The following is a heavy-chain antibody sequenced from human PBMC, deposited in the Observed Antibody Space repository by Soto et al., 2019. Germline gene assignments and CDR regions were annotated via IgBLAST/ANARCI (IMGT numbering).Heavy chain of an antibody. D-gene: IGHD3-22*01. J-gene: IGHJ4*02. CDR1: GFTFSSYA. V-gene: IGHV3-23*01. CDR3: AKATYYYDSSGYYSFDY. Sequence: LRLSWAASGFTFSSYAMIWVRQAPLKGLEWVSAISGSGGSTYYADSVKGRFTISRDNSKNTLYLQMNSLRAEDTAVYYCAKATYYYDSSGYYSFDYWGQGTLVTVSS. CDR2: ISGSGGST.